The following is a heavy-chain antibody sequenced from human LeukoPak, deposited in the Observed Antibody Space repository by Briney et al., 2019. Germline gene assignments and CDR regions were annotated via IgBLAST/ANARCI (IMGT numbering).Heavy chain of an antibody. CDR1: GFTFSSYW. J-gene: IGHJ4*02. D-gene: IGHD4-23*01. Sequence: GGSLRLSCAASGFTFSSYWMSWVRQAPGKGLEWVANIKQDGSEKYYVDSVKGRFTISRDNAKNSLYLQMNSLRAEDTAVYYCARGYGGNQLTTLFDYWGQGTLVTVSS. CDR2: IKQDGSEK. CDR3: ARGYGGNQLTTLFDY. V-gene: IGHV3-7*01.